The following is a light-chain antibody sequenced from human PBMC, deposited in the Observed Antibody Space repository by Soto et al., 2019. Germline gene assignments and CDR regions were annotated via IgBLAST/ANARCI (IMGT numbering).Light chain of an antibody. CDR3: CSYAGSYTSPVV. J-gene: IGLJ2*01. V-gene: IGLV2-11*01. Sequence: QSALTQPRSVSGSPGQSVTISCTGTSSDVGGYNYVSWYQQHPGKAPKLMIYDVSKRPSGVPDRFSGSKSGNTASLTISGLQAEDEAGYYCCSYAGSYTSPVVFGGGTKVTVL. CDR1: SSDVGGYNY. CDR2: DVS.